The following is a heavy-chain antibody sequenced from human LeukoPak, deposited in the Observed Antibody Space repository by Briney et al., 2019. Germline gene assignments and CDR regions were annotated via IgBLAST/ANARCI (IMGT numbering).Heavy chain of an antibody. V-gene: IGHV3-53*01. CDR3: AREDDAYYYDSSYAFGY. J-gene: IGHJ4*02. CDR1: GFTVSSNY. CDR2: IYSGGST. D-gene: IGHD3-22*01. Sequence: GGSLRLSCAASGFTVSSNYMSWVRQAPGKGLEWVSVIYSGGSTYYADSVKGRFTISRDNSKNTLYLQMNSLRAEDTAVYYCAREDDAYYYDSSYAFGYWGQGTLVTVSS.